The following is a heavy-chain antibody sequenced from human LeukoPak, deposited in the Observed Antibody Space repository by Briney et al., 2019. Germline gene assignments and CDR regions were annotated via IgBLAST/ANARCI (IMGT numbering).Heavy chain of an antibody. V-gene: IGHV1-2*02. CDR1: GYTFTGYY. D-gene: IGHD3-16*02. CDR3: ARAGDPYDYVWGSYRPYYFDY. Sequence: VASVKVSCKASGYTFTGYYMHWVRQAPGQGLEWTGWINPNSGGTNYAQKFQGRVTMTRDTSISTAYMELSRLRSDDTAVYYCARAGDPYDYVWGSYRPYYFDYWGQGTLVTVSS. J-gene: IGHJ4*02. CDR2: INPNSGGT.